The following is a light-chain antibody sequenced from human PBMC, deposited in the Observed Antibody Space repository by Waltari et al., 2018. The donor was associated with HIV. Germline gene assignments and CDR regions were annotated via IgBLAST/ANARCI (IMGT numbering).Light chain of an antibody. CDR1: TPQLAGTT. Sequence: SVLQPRPSSAGTARPGATLCTSARTPQLAGTTLRCYQQPPGTAPKLLIYNNNERPSGVPDRLSGSTSGTSASLVISGLQSEDEADYYCAAWDDSLKGGAFGTGTKVTVL. J-gene: IGLJ1*01. CDR2: NNN. V-gene: IGLV1-44*01. CDR3: AAWDDSLKGGA.